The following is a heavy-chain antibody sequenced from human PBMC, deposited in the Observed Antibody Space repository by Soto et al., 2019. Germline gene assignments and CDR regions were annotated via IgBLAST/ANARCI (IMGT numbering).Heavy chain of an antibody. Sequence: EVQLVESGGGLVQPGGSLRLSCAASGFTFSSYSMNWVRQAPEKGLEWVSYISSSSSTIYYADSVKGRFTISRDNAKNSLYLQMNSLRAEDTAVYYCASQSSEWLLFASWGQGTLVTVSS. D-gene: IGHD5-12*01. J-gene: IGHJ4*02. CDR1: GFTFSSYS. V-gene: IGHV3-48*01. CDR3: ASQSSEWLLFAS. CDR2: ISSSSSTI.